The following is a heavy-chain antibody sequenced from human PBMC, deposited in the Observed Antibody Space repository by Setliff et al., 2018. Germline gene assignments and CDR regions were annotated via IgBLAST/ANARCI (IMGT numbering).Heavy chain of an antibody. CDR2: INPNSGVT. V-gene: IGHV1-2*02. CDR1: GYTFTGYY. J-gene: IGHJ5*02. CDR3: ARVATLIRGVTVNWFDP. Sequence: ASVKVSCKASGYTFTGYYMHWIRQAPGQGLEWVGWINPNSGVTNYAQKFQGRDTMTRDTSISTAYMELSSLRSDDTAVYYCARVATLIRGVTVNWFDPWGQGTLVTVSS. D-gene: IGHD3-10*01.